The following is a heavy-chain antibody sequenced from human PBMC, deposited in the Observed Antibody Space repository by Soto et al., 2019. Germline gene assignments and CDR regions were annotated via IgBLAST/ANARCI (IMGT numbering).Heavy chain of an antibody. Sequence: SETLSLTCTVSGGSISSGDYYWSWIRQPPGKGLEWIGYIYYSGSTYYNPSLKSRVTISVDTSKNQFSLKLSSVTAADTAVYYCARGELGGLLRPFDYWGQGTLVTVSS. J-gene: IGHJ4*02. CDR3: ARGELGGLLRPFDY. CDR2: IYYSGST. V-gene: IGHV4-30-4*01. D-gene: IGHD2-2*01. CDR1: GGSISSGDYY.